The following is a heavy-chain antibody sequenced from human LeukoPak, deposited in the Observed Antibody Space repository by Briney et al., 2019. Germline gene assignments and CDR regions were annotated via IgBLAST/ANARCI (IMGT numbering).Heavy chain of an antibody. V-gene: IGHV3-30-3*01. D-gene: IGHD3-22*01. CDR2: ISYDGSNK. CDR1: GFTFSSYA. CDR3: ARARGIVVVSGKMLDI. J-gene: IGHJ3*02. Sequence: GGSLRLSCGASGFTFSSYAMHWVCQAPGKGLEWVAVISYDGSNKYYADSVKGRFTISRDNSKNTLYLQMNSLRAEDTAVYYCARARGIVVVSGKMLDIWGPGTMVTVSS.